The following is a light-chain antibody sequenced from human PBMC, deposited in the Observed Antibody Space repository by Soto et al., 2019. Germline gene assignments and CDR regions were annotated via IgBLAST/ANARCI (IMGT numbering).Light chain of an antibody. J-gene: IGKJ1*01. CDR1: QSVISNY. V-gene: IGKV3-20*01. Sequence: EIVLTQSPGTLCLSPGERATLSCRASQSVISNYLAWYQQKRPGQAPRLLIYDASTRATGVPDRFSGSGSGTDFTLAISRLEPEDAAVYHCQQYGGSSWTFGQGTKVEIK. CDR2: DAS. CDR3: QQYGGSSWT.